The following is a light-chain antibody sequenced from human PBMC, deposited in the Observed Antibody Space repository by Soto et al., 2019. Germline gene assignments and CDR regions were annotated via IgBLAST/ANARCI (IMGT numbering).Light chain of an antibody. CDR2: DTS. J-gene: IGKJ4*01. CDR3: QHYVTWPLT. V-gene: IGKV3-20*01. CDR1: QSVSSSY. Sequence: EIVLTQSPGTLSLSPGERATLSCVASQSVSSSYLAWYQQKPGQAPRLLIYDTSIRATGVPARFSGSRSGAEFTLTISSLQSEDFAVYYCQHYVTWPLTFGGGTKVDIK.